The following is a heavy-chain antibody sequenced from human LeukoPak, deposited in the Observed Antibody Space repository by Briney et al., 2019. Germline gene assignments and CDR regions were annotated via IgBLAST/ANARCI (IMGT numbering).Heavy chain of an antibody. CDR3: ASQGYCSGGSCSSNY. V-gene: IGHV3-23*01. CDR1: GFTFSSYS. D-gene: IGHD2-15*01. CDR2: ISGSGGST. J-gene: IGHJ4*02. Sequence: GGSLRLSCAASGFTFSSYSMNWVRQAPGKGLEWVSAISGSGGSTYYADSVKGRFTISRDNSKNTLYLQMNSLRAEDTAVYYCASQGYCSGGSCSSNYWGQGILVTVSS.